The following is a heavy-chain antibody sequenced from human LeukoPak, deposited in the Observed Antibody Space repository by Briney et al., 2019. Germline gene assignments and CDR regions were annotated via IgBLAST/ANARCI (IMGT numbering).Heavy chain of an antibody. CDR3: ARETSLAGFASGLGFNY. CDR1: GGSISGWY. J-gene: IGHJ4*02. V-gene: IGHV4-59*01. D-gene: IGHD6-19*01. Sequence: ASETLSLTCTVSGGSISGWYWSWIRQPPGKGLEWIGYIYGSGYTNYNPSLKSRVTMSIDTSKNHFSLKLTPVTAADTATYYCARETSLAGFASGLGFNYWGQGILVTVSS. CDR2: IYGSGYT.